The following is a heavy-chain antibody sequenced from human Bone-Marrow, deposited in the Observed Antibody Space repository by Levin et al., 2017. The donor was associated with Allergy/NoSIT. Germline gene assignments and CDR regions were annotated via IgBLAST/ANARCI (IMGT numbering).Heavy chain of an antibody. V-gene: IGHV3-53*01. D-gene: IGHD3-10*01. CDR1: GFTVSSNY. J-gene: IGHJ4*02. CDR3: ARGWFGELLSH. Sequence: GESLKISCAASGFTVSSNYMSWVRQAPGKGPEWVSVIYSGGSTYYADSVKGRFTISRDNSKNTLYLQMNSLRAEDTAVYYCARGWFGELLSHWGQGTLLTVSS. CDR2: IYSGGST.